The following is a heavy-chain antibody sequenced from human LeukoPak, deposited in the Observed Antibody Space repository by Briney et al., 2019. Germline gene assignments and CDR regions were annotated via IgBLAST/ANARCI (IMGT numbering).Heavy chain of an antibody. V-gene: IGHV3-9*01. CDR2: ISWNSGSI. CDR3: AKDISDLHGGPIFDY. J-gene: IGHJ4*02. Sequence: GGSLRLSCAASGFTFDDYAMHWVRQTPGKGLEWVSGISWNSGSIGYADSVKGRFTISRDNAKNSLYLQMNSLRAEDTALYYCAKDISDLHGGPIFDYWGQGTLVTVSS. D-gene: IGHD3-16*01. CDR1: GFTFDDYA.